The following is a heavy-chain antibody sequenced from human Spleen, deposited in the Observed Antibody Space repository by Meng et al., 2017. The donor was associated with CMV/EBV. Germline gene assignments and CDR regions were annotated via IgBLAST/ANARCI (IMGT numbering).Heavy chain of an antibody. Sequence: ASVKISCKASGYTFTSYDINWVRQATGQGLEWMGWMNPNSGNTAYAPKFQGRLTMTRNTSINTAYMDLSSLRSDDTAVYYCARDLRFLEWLSQGLSLDYWGQGTMVTVS. CDR1: GYTFTSYD. V-gene: IGHV1-8*01. CDR2: MNPNSGNT. CDR3: ARDLRFLEWLSQGLSLDY. D-gene: IGHD3-3*01. J-gene: IGHJ4*02.